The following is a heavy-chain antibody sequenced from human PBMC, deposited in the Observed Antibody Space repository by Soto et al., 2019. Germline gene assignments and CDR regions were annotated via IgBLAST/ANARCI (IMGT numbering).Heavy chain of an antibody. J-gene: IGHJ3*02. Sequence: QLQLQESGPGLVKPSETLSLTCTVSGGSISSSSYYWGWIRQPPGKGLEWIGSIYYSGSTYYNPSLTIRVTISVDTSKNQFSLKLGSVTAADTAVYYCARHETYYDFWSAKDAFDIWGQGTMDTVSS. CDR2: IYYSGST. D-gene: IGHD3-3*01. CDR3: ARHETYYDFWSAKDAFDI. CDR1: GGSISSSSYY. V-gene: IGHV4-39*01.